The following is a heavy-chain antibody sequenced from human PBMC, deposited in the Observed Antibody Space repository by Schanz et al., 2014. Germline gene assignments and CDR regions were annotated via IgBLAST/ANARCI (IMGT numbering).Heavy chain of an antibody. CDR3: AREDCSATSCYFRY. Sequence: QAQLVESGGGVVQPGRSLRLSCVASGFTFISYDIHWVRQAPGKGLEWVAVILYDGRNKNFVESVKGRFTISRGNSNNTVYLQMNTLRAEDTAVYYCAREDCSATSCYFRYWGQGTLVTVSS. CDR1: GFTFISYD. V-gene: IGHV3-33*01. D-gene: IGHD2-21*01. CDR2: ILYDGRNK. J-gene: IGHJ4*02.